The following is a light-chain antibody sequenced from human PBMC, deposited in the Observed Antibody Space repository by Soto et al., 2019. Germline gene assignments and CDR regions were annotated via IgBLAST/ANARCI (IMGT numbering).Light chain of an antibody. CDR1: SSDVGAYDF. CDR2: EVS. J-gene: IGLJ1*01. CDR3: SSYTTSSTRV. Sequence: QSALAHPASVSGSPGQSITISCTGASSDVGAYDFVSWYQQHPDKAPKLMIYEVSNRPSGVSYRFSGSKSVNTATLTISGLQAEDEADYYCSSYTTSSTRVFGTGTKVTVL. V-gene: IGLV2-14*03.